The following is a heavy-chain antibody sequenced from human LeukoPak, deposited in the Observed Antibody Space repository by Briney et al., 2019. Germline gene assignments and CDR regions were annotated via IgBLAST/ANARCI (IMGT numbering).Heavy chain of an antibody. CDR3: ANGGATFDY. CDR2: ITASGSIT. J-gene: IGHJ4*02. D-gene: IGHD1-26*01. V-gene: IGHV3-23*01. Sequence: GGSLRLSCAASGFSYITYAMSWVRRAPGKGLEWVAAITASGSITYHADSVKGRFTISRDNSKNTLYLQMNSLRAEDTAVYYCANGGATFDYWGQGTLVTVSS. CDR1: GFSYITYA.